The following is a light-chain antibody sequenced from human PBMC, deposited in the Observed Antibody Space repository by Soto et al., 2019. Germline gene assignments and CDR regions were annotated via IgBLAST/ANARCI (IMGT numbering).Light chain of an antibody. CDR1: QSFSSNY. Sequence: EIVLTQSPGTLSLSPGERATLSWRASQSFSSNYLAWYQQRPGQAPRILIYGATTRASGVPDRFSGSESGTDFTLTISRLEPEDSAVYYCQQYSSMWTFGQGTKLEIK. CDR3: QQYSSMWT. V-gene: IGKV3-20*01. CDR2: GAT. J-gene: IGKJ1*01.